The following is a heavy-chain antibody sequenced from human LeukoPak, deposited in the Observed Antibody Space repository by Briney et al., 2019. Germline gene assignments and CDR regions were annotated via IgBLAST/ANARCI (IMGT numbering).Heavy chain of an antibody. Sequence: PGGSLRLSCAASGFTISSNYMSWVRQAPGKGLDWVSVIYTGGSTYYTDSVKGRFTISRDNSKNTLYLQMHSLRAEDTAVYYCAGSNLDAFDIWGQGTMVTVSS. J-gene: IGHJ3*02. V-gene: IGHV3-53*01. D-gene: IGHD4/OR15-4a*01. CDR1: GFTISSNY. CDR3: AGSNLDAFDI. CDR2: IYTGGST.